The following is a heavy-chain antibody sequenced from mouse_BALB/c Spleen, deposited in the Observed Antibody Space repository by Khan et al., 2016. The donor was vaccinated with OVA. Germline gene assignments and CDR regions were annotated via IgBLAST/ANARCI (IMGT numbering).Heavy chain of an antibody. CDR1: GYSITSNYA. Sequence: EVQLQESGPSLVKPSQSLSLTCTVNGYSITSNYAWNWIRQFPGNKLEWMGYISYSGSTNYNPSLKSRLSITRDTSKNQFFLLLHSVTTEDSATYYCARGNYYGYALDYWGQGTSVTVSS. CDR2: ISYSGST. J-gene: IGHJ4*01. CDR3: ARGNYYGYALDY. V-gene: IGHV3-2*02. D-gene: IGHD1-1*01.